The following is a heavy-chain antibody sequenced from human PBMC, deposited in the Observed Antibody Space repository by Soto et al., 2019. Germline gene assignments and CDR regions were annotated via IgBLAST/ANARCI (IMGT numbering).Heavy chain of an antibody. Sequence: SETLSLTCTVSGGSISSYYWSWIRQPPGKGLEWIGYIYYSGSTNYNPSLKSRVTISVDTSKNQFSLKLSSVTAADTAVYYCATVPPNYYDSTRYFDYWGQGTLVTVYS. CDR3: ATVPPNYYDSTRYFDY. J-gene: IGHJ4*02. D-gene: IGHD3-22*01. CDR1: GGSISSYY. CDR2: IYYSGST. V-gene: IGHV4-59*01.